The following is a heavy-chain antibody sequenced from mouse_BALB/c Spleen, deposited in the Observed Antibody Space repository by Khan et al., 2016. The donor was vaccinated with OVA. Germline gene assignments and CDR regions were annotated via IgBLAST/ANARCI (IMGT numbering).Heavy chain of an antibody. Sequence: QVQLKQSGPGLVQPSQSLSITCTASGFSLSSYGVHWVRQSPGKGLEWLGVIWSGGSTDYNAAFIYSLSISKDNSNSQAFFKLISLQANDTAIYYCARNVDYGHWYFDVWGAGTTVTVSS. CDR2: IWSGGST. V-gene: IGHV2-2*02. CDR3: ARNVDYGHWYFDV. D-gene: IGHD1-2*01. CDR1: GFSLSSYG. J-gene: IGHJ1*01.